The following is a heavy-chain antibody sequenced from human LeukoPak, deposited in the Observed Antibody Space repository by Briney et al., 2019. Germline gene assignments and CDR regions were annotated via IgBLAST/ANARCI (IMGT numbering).Heavy chain of an antibody. CDR3: ARGVVVPAARSAFDI. Sequence: SETLSLTCAVYGGSFSGYYWSWIRQPPGKGLEWIREINHSGSTNYNPSLKSRVTISVDTSKNQFSLKLSSVTAADTAVYYCARGVVVPAARSAFDIWGQGTMVTVSS. V-gene: IGHV4-34*01. CDR2: INHSGST. D-gene: IGHD2-2*01. J-gene: IGHJ3*02. CDR1: GGSFSGYY.